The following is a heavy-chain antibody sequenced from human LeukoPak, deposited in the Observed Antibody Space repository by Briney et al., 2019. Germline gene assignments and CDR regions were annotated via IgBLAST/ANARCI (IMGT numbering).Heavy chain of an antibody. Sequence: GGSLRLSCAASGFTFSSYGMSWVRQAPGKGLEWVSTISGSGVTTYYADSVKGRFTISRDNSKSTLYIQMNSLRAEDTAVYYCARAKPKNMVRGLIMRRESRYYFDYWGQGTLVTVSS. CDR3: ARAKPKNMVRGLIMRRESRYYFDY. CDR1: GFTFSSYG. CDR2: ISGSGVTT. J-gene: IGHJ4*02. V-gene: IGHV3-23*01. D-gene: IGHD3-10*01.